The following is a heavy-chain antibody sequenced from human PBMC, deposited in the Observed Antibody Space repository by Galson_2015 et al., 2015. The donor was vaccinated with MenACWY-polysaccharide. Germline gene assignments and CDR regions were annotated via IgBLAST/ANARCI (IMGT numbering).Heavy chain of an antibody. CDR2: ISASSGFT. Sequence: SVKVSCKASGYTFANYGISWLRQAPGQGLEWMGWISASSGFTNYAQKLQGRVIMTTDTSTSTAYMELRSLRSDDTATYYCAKDRGSYDALDFWGPGTMVTVSS. V-gene: IGHV1-18*01. CDR3: AKDRGSYDALDF. CDR1: GYTFANYG. D-gene: IGHD1-26*01. J-gene: IGHJ3*01.